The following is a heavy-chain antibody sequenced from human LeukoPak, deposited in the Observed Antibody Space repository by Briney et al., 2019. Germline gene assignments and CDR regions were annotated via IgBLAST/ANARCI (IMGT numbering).Heavy chain of an antibody. CDR2: INHSGST. Sequence: SETLSLTCAVYGGSFSGYYWSWIRQPPGKGLEWIGEINHSGSTNYNPSLKSRVTISVDTSKNHFSLKLSSVTAADTAVYYCARGLGYSYGHLSWYFDLWGRGTLVTVSS. CDR1: GGSFSGYY. CDR3: ARGLGYSYGHLSWYFDL. V-gene: IGHV4-34*01. J-gene: IGHJ2*01. D-gene: IGHD5-18*01.